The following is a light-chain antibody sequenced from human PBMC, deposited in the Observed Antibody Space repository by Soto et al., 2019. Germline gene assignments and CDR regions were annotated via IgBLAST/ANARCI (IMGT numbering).Light chain of an antibody. J-gene: IGLJ1*01. V-gene: IGLV2-8*01. CDR1: SGDVGGYNY. CDR2: EVT. CDR3: SSYAGSNNLKV. Sequence: QPALTQPPSASGSPGQSVTISCTGTSGDVGGYNYVSWYQQHPGKAPKLMIYEVTKRPSGVPDRLSGSKSGNTASLTVSGLQAEDEADYYCSSYAGSNNLKVFGTGTKVTVL.